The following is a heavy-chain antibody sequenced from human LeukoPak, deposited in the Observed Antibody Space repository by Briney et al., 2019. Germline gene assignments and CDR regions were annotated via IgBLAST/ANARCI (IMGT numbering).Heavy chain of an antibody. V-gene: IGHV3-21*01. J-gene: IGHJ4*02. CDR3: ARALTGIPYYFDY. CDR1: GFTFSSYF. D-gene: IGHD7-27*01. Sequence: GGSLRLSCAASGFTFSSYFMNWVRQAPGKGLEWVSSITTSSSDVYYADSVRGRFTISRDNAKNSLFLQMNGLRAEDTAVYYCARALTGIPYYFDYWGQGSLVIVSS. CDR2: ITTSSSDV.